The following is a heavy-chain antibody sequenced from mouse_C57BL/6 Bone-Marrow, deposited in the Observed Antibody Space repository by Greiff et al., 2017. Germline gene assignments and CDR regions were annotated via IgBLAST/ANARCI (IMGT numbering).Heavy chain of an antibody. CDR3: VRQSGNAY. D-gene: IGHD3-1*01. V-gene: IGHV10-1*01. CDR2: IRSKSNNYAT. Sequence: DVHLVESGGGLVQPKGSLKLSCAASGFSFNTYAMNWVRQAPGKGLEWVARIRSKSNNYATYYADSVKDRFTISRDDSESMLYLQMNNLKTEDTAMYYCVRQSGNAYWGQGTLVTVSA. CDR1: GFSFNTYA. J-gene: IGHJ3*01.